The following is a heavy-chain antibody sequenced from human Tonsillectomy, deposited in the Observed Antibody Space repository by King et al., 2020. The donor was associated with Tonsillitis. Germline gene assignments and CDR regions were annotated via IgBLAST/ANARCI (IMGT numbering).Heavy chain of an antibody. Sequence: HVQLQESGPGLVKPSETLSLTCTVSGGSISSYYWSWIRQPPGKGLEWIGYIYYSGSTNYNPSLKSRVTISVDTSKNQFSLKLSSVTAADTAVYYCARSSFGKPGQLVPVNWFDPWGQGTLVTVSS. CDR1: GGSISSYY. V-gene: IGHV4-59*01. D-gene: IGHD6-6*01. J-gene: IGHJ5*02. CDR3: ARSSFGKPGQLVPVNWFDP. CDR2: IYYSGST.